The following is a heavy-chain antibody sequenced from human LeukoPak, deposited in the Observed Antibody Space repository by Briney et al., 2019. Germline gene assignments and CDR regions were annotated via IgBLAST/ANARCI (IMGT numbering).Heavy chain of an antibody. J-gene: IGHJ6*04. CDR2: ISSGTSYI. Sequence: GGSLRLSCAASGFTFNTYTMNWVRQAPGKGLEWVSSISSGTSYIYYADSVKGRFTISRDNAKNSLYLQVNSLRAEDTAVYYCAELGITMIGGVWGKGTTVTISS. CDR1: GFTFNTYT. V-gene: IGHV3-21*01. D-gene: IGHD3-10*02. CDR3: AELGITMIGGV.